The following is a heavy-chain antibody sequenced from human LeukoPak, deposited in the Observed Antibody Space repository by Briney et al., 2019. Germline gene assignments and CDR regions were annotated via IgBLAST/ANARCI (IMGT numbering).Heavy chain of an antibody. CDR2: ISSSSSYI. V-gene: IGHV3-21*04. CDR3: ARREIQPGYYYYMDV. CDR1: GFTFSSYS. Sequence: PGGSLRLSCAASGFTFSSYSMNWVRQAPGKGLEWVSSISSSSSYIYYADSVKGRFTIYRDNAKYSLYLQMNSLRAEDTAVYYCARREIQPGYYYYMDVWGKGTTVTVSS. D-gene: IGHD5-18*01. J-gene: IGHJ6*03.